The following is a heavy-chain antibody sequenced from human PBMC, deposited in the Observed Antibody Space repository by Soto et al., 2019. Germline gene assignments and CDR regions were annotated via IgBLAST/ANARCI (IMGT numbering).Heavy chain of an antibody. CDR1: GFTFSSYG. D-gene: IGHD4-4*01. CDR2: IWYDGSNE. J-gene: IGHJ6*02. Sequence: GGSLRLSCAASGFTFSSYGMHWVRQAPGKGLEWVAVIWYDGSNEQYADSVKGRFTISRDNSKNTLYLQMNSLRAEDTAVYYCARVGPLTTNYGMDVWGQGTTVTVSS. CDR3: ARVGPLTTNYGMDV. V-gene: IGHV3-33*01.